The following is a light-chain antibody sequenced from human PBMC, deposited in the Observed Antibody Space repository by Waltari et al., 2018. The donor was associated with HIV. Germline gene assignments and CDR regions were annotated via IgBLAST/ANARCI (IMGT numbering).Light chain of an antibody. CDR2: RNN. CDR1: GSKTGSIY. J-gene: IGLJ3*02. Sequence: QSVLTQPPSASGTPGQRVTISCSELGSKTGSIYVFGYQQLPGTAPKLVIYRNNQRPSGVPDRFSGSKSGTSASLAISGLRSEDEADYYCAAWDDSLRGLVFGGGTKLTVL. V-gene: IGLV1-47*01. CDR3: AAWDDSLRGLV.